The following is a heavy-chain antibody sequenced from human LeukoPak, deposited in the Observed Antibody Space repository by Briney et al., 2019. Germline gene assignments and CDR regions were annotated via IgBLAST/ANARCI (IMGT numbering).Heavy chain of an antibody. CDR2: IYHTGNT. CDR3: AKEIMRGWYVDF. CDR1: GDSIRSHY. Sequence: SETLSLTCTVFGDSIRSHYWSWIRQSPGKGLEWIGNIYHTGNTSYNPSLKSRVTMSVDTSKNQFSLKLSSVTAADTAVYYCAKEIMRGWYVDFWGQGTLVPVSS. J-gene: IGHJ4*02. V-gene: IGHV4-59*11. D-gene: IGHD2-15*01.